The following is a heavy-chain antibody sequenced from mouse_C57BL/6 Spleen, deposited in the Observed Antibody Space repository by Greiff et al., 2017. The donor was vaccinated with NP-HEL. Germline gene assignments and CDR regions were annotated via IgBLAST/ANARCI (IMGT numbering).Heavy chain of an antibody. J-gene: IGHJ1*03. Sequence: EVQVVESGGGLVKPGGSLKLSCAASGFTFSSYAMSWVRQTPEKRLEWVATISDGGSYTYYPDNVKGRFTISRDNAKNNLYLQMSHLKSEDTAMYYCARDLGLVWYFDVWGTGTTVTVSS. CDR2: ISDGGSYT. D-gene: IGHD2-12*01. CDR3: ARDLGLVWYFDV. CDR1: GFTFSSYA. V-gene: IGHV5-4*01.